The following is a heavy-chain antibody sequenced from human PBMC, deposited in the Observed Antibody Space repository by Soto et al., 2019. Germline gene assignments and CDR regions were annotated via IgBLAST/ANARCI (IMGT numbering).Heavy chain of an antibody. CDR3: AREGRSGWFGYAFDI. Sequence: SLTCTVSGGSISSYYWSWIRQPPGKGLEWIGYIYYSGSTNYNPSLKSRVTISVDTSKNQFSLKLSSVTAADTAVYYCAREGRSGWFGYAFDIWGQGTMVTVS. CDR1: GGSISSYY. J-gene: IGHJ3*02. V-gene: IGHV4-59*01. D-gene: IGHD6-19*01. CDR2: IYYSGST.